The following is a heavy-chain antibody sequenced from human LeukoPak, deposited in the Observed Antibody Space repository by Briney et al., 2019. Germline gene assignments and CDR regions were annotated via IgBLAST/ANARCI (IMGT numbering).Heavy chain of an antibody. Sequence: SVKVSCKASGGTFSSYAISWVRQAPGQGLEWMGGIIPIFGTANYAQKFQGRVTITTDESTSTAYTELSSLRSEDTAVYYCARDTLTSSTRPYYYYYYMDVWGKGTTVTVSS. V-gene: IGHV1-69*05. D-gene: IGHD2-2*01. CDR3: ARDTLTSSTRPYYYYYYMDV. CDR1: GGTFSSYA. J-gene: IGHJ6*03. CDR2: IIPIFGTA.